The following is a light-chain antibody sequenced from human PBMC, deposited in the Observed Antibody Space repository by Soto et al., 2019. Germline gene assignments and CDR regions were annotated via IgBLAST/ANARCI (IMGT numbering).Light chain of an antibody. CDR3: QQYNTPWT. CDR2: DAS. Sequence: DIRMTQSPSTLSASVGDRVTITCRASQSISSWLAWYQQKPGKAPKLLIYDASSLESGVPSRFSGSGSGTAFTLTISSLQPDDFATYDCQQYNTPWTFGQGTKVEIK. J-gene: IGKJ1*01. CDR1: QSISSW. V-gene: IGKV1-5*01.